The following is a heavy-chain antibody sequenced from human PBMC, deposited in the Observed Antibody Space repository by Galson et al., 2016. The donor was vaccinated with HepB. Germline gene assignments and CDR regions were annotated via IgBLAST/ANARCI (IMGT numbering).Heavy chain of an antibody. D-gene: IGHD3-22*01. V-gene: IGHV4-39*01. CDR3: ASFGGITTKGGKGFPYYYHGMDV. J-gene: IGHJ6*02. CDR2: IYYSGST. Sequence: SETLSLTCTVSGGSISSSSYYWSWIRQPPGKGLEWIGSIYYSGSTYYNPSLQSRVTISVDTSKNQFSLKMSSVTAADTAVYYCASFGGITTKGGKGFPYYYHGMDVWGQGTTVTVSS. CDR1: GGSISSSSYY.